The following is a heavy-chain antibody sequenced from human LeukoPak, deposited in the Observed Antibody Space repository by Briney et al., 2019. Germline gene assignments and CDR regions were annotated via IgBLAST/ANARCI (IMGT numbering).Heavy chain of an antibody. V-gene: IGHV2-5*01. D-gene: IGHD2-15*01. Sequence: ESGPTLVKPTQTLTLTCTFSGFSLSTSGEGVGWIRQPPGKALEWLALIYWNDDKRYSPSLKSRLTITKDTSKNQVVLTMTNMDPVDTATYYCAHGSYCSGGSCYSSWFDPWGQGTLVTVSS. J-gene: IGHJ5*02. CDR1: GFSLSTSGEG. CDR3: AHGSYCSGGSCYSSWFDP. CDR2: IYWNDDK.